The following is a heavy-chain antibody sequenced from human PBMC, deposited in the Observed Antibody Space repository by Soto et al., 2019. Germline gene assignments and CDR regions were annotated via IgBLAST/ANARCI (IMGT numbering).Heavy chain of an antibody. CDR2: INEDSTYI. D-gene: IGHD3-9*01. Sequence: EVQLVESGGGLVKPGGSLRLSCTASGFAFNTYSMNWVRQAPGRGLEWVSSINEDSTYIYYADSLRGRITISRDNAKDSLFLQMNSLRPDDTAVYYCVRDRVRYFRSGYMDLWGDGATVTVSS. V-gene: IGHV3-21*02. CDR3: VRDRVRYFRSGYMDL. J-gene: IGHJ6*03. CDR1: GFAFNTYS.